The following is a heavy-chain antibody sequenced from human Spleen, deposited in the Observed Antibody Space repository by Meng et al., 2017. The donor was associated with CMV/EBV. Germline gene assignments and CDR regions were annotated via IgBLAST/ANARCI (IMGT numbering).Heavy chain of an antibody. J-gene: IGHJ5*02. Sequence: ASVKVSCKASGYTFTSYGISWVRQAPGQGLEWMGWISAYNGNTIYAQKFQDRVTMTTDTSTRTAYMELRNLRSDDTSIYYCARDHSRGANWFDPWGQGTLVTVSS. V-gene: IGHV1-18*01. CDR2: ISAYNGNT. D-gene: IGHD3-22*01. CDR1: GYTFTSYG. CDR3: ARDHSRGANWFDP.